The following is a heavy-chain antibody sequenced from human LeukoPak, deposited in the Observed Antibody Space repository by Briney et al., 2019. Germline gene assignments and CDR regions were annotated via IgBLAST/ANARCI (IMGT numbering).Heavy chain of an antibody. Sequence: GESLKISCKGSGYSFTSYWIGWVRQMPGKGLECMGIIYPGDSDTRYSPSFQGQVTISADKSISTAYLQWSSLKASDTAMYYCARRGAYYYDSSGLIDYWGQGTLLTVSS. CDR3: ARRGAYYYDSSGLIDY. CDR1: GYSFTSYW. D-gene: IGHD3-22*01. V-gene: IGHV5-51*01. CDR2: IYPGDSDT. J-gene: IGHJ4*02.